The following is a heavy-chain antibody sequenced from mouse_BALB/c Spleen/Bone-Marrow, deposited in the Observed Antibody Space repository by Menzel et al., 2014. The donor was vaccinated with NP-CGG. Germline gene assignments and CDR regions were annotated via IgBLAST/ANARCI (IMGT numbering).Heavy chain of an antibody. J-gene: IGHJ2*01. D-gene: IGHD3-3*01. V-gene: IGHV1S41*01. Sequence: DLVKPGASVKLSCKASGYTFTSYWINWIKQRPGQGLELIGRIAPGSGSSYYNEMFKGKATLTVDTSSSTAYIQLSSLSSEDSAVYVCARGGLHYFDYWGQGTTLTVSS. CDR3: ARGGLHYFDY. CDR1: GYTFTSYW. CDR2: IAPGSGSS.